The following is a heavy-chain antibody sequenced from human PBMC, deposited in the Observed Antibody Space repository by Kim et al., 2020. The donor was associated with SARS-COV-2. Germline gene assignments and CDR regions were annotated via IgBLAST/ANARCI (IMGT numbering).Heavy chain of an antibody. J-gene: IGHJ6*02. CDR3: ARDPAMITFGGVIVTDYGMDV. Sequence: ASVKVSCKASGYTFTSYYMHWVRQAPGQGLEWMGIINPSGGSTSYAQKFQGRVTMTRDTSTSTVYMELSSLRSEDTAVYYCARDPAMITFGGVIVTDYGMDVWGQGTTVTVSS. CDR1: GYTFTSYY. V-gene: IGHV1-46*01. CDR2: INPSGGST. D-gene: IGHD3-16*02.